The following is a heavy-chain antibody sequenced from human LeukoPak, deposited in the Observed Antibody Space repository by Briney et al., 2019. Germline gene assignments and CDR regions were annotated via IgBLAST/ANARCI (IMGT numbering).Heavy chain of an antibody. CDR1: GFTVSCNY. D-gene: IGHD5-24*01. V-gene: IGHV3-66*02. J-gene: IGHJ3*02. CDR2: IYSGGST. Sequence: GGSLRLSFAASGFTVSCNYRRSVRQARGKGLEWVSVIYSGGSTYYADSVKGRFTITRDNSKTTLYLQMNSLRAEDTAVYNCARAISLTGAFDIWGQGTMVTVSS. CDR3: ARAISLTGAFDI.